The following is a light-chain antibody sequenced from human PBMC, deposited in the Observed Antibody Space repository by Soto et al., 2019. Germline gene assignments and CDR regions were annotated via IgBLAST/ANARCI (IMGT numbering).Light chain of an antibody. J-gene: IGKJ4*02. V-gene: IGKV1-5*01. Sequence: EDRVTITSRASQSISSWLDWYQQTPGKAPKLLIYDASSLESGVPSRFSGSGSGTDFTLTISFLRPEDVVRYCSLLTDCPPIRFGEVAKVAIK. CDR2: DAS. CDR1: QSISSW. CDR3: LLTDCPPIR.